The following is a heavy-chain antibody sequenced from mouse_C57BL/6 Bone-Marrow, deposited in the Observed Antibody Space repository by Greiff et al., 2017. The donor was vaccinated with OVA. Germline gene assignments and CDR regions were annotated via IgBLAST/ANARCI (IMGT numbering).Heavy chain of an antibody. Sequence: QVQLKQSGAELVKPGASVKMSCKASGYTFTTYPIEWMKQNHGKSLEWIGNFHPYNDDTKYNEKFKGKATLTVEKSSSTVYLELSRLTSDDSAVYYCARGAPYYGSSFWYFDVWGTGTTVTVSS. CDR1: GYTFTTYP. D-gene: IGHD1-1*01. J-gene: IGHJ1*03. V-gene: IGHV1-47*01. CDR2: FHPYNDDT. CDR3: ARGAPYYGSSFWYFDV.